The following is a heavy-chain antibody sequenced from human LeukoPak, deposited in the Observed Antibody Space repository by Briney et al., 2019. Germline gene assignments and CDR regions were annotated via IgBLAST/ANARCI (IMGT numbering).Heavy chain of an antibody. CDR2: INPNSGGT. CDR3: ARDSDDILTGYYMTPDY. D-gene: IGHD3-9*01. CDR1: GYTVTGYY. V-gene: IGHV1-2*02. J-gene: IGHJ4*02. Sequence: GASVKVSCKASGYTVTGYYMHWVRQAPGQGLEWMGWINPNSGGTNYAQKFQGRVTMTRDTSISTAYMELSRLRSDDTAVYYCARDSDDILTGYYMTPDYWGQGTLVTVSS.